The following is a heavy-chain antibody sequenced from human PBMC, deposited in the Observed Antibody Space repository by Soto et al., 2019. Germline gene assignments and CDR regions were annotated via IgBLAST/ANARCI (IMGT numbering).Heavy chain of an antibody. J-gene: IGHJ4*02. V-gene: IGHV3-23*01. CDR3: AKVAVSTACPFDY. CDR2: INPSCDST. CDR1: GLGFPGHG. D-gene: IGHD6-6*01. Sequence: GGTLRLSWVASGLGFPGHGLSGVGQAPGKGLEWVSTINPSCDSTFYADSVKGRFTISRDNSKNTVYLQMNSLGVGDTAVYLCAKVAVSTACPFDYWGQRALGTFST.